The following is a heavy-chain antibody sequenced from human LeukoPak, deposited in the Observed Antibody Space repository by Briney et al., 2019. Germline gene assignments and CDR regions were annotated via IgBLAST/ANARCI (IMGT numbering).Heavy chain of an antibody. D-gene: IGHD4-23*01. Sequence: SVKVSCKVSGGTFSSYAISWVRQAPGQGREWMGGNIPIFGTANYAQKFQGRVTITTDESTSTAYRELSSLRSEDTAVYYCALRVVTEDYWGQGTLVTVSS. V-gene: IGHV1-69*05. CDR3: ALRVVTEDY. CDR2: NIPIFGTA. CDR1: GGTFSSYA. J-gene: IGHJ4*02.